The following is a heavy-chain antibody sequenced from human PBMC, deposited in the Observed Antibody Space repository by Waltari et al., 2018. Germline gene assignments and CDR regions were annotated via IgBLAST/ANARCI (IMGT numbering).Heavy chain of an antibody. CDR1: GCTFSSYG. Sequence: EVQLVESGGGLVQPGGSLRLSCAASGCTFSSYGMSWVRQAPGKGLEWVANIKQDGSEKYYVDSVKGRFTISRDNAKNSLYLQMNSLRAEDTAVYYCARDASSSDFDYWGQGTLVTVSS. D-gene: IGHD6-6*01. J-gene: IGHJ4*02. CDR2: IKQDGSEK. CDR3: ARDASSSDFDY. V-gene: IGHV3-7*01.